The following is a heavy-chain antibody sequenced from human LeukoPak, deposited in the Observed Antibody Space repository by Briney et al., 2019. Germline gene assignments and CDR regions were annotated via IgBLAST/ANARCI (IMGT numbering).Heavy chain of an antibody. J-gene: IGHJ4*02. D-gene: IGHD4-23*01. CDR2: ISGSGSTK. Sequence: GRSLRLSCAASGFTFSRFEMNWVRQGPGKGLEWVSYISGSGSTKYYAETAKGRFTISRDNDKSSLYLQMNSLRAEDTAVYYCARDYGGVMFDYWGQGTLLTVSS. CDR1: GFTFSRFE. CDR3: ARDYGGVMFDY. V-gene: IGHV3-48*03.